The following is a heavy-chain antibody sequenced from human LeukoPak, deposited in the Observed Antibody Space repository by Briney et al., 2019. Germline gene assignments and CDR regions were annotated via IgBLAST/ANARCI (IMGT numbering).Heavy chain of an antibody. CDR1: GYTFTSYA. CDR2: INAGNANT. V-gene: IGHV1-3*01. D-gene: IGHD3-10*01. CDR3: ARGRMVRGAIITYNWFDP. J-gene: IGHJ5*02. Sequence: ASVKVSCKASGYTFTSYAMHWVRQAPGQRLEWMGWINAGNANTKYSQKFQGRVTITRDTSASTAYMELSSLRSEDTAVYYRARGRMVRGAIITYNWFDPWGQGTLVTVSS.